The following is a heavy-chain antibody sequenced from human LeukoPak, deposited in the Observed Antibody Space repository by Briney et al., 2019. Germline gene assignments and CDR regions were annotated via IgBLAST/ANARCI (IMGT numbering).Heavy chain of an antibody. Sequence: GGSLRLSCAASRFTFSGYAMYWVRQAPGKGLEWVSCIDASGVNTYYADSVKGGFTISRDSSRNTSYLQMNSLRAEDTAVYYCAKGSGSSWYGWFDPWGQGTLVTVSS. CDR1: RFTFSGYA. J-gene: IGHJ5*02. CDR3: AKGSGSSWYGWFDP. D-gene: IGHD6-13*01. CDR2: IDASGVNT. V-gene: IGHV3-23*01.